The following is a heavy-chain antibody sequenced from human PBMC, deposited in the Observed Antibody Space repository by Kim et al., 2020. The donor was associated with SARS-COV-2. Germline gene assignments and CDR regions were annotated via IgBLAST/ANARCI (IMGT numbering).Heavy chain of an antibody. V-gene: IGHV4-39*07. CDR2: IYYSGST. CDR1: GGSISSSSYY. CDR3: AGHYDYVWGSYRPFNY. D-gene: IGHD3-16*02. J-gene: IGHJ4*02. Sequence: SETLSLTCTVSGGSISSSSYYWGWIRQPPGKGLEWIGSIYYSGSTYYNPSLKSRVTISVDTSKNQFSLKLSSVTAADTAVYYCAGHYDYVWGSYRPFNYWGQGTLVTVSS.